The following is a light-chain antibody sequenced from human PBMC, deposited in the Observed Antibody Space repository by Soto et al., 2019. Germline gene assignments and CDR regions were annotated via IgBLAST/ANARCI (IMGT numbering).Light chain of an antibody. J-gene: IGKJ3*01. CDR2: GAS. V-gene: IGKV3-15*01. CDR3: QQYNNCPLFT. CDR1: QSVSSN. Sequence: EIVMTQSPATLSVSPGERATLSCRASQSVSSNLAWYQQKPGQAPRLLIYGASTRATGIPARFSGSGSGTEFTLTISSLQSEDFAVYYCQQYNNCPLFTFGPGNKVDIK.